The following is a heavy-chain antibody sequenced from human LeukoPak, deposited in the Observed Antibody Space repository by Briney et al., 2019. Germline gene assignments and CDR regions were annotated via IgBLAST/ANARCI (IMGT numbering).Heavy chain of an antibody. D-gene: IGHD3-3*01. Sequence: LRLSCAASGFTFDDYAMHWVRQAPGKGLEWVSGISWNSGSIGYADSVKGRFTISRDNAKNSLYLQMNSLRAEDTALYYCAKAAPLFGVVPYNWFDPWGQGTLVTVSS. CDR1: GFTFDDYA. J-gene: IGHJ5*02. CDR3: AKAAPLFGVVPYNWFDP. CDR2: ISWNSGSI. V-gene: IGHV3-9*01.